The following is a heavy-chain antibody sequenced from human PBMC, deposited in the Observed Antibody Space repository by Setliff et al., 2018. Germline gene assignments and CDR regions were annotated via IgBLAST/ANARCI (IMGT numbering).Heavy chain of an antibody. CDR1: GFTFSDYY. J-gene: IGHJ6*02. CDR3: ARGSGYLTSFYYYYYGMDV. Sequence: NPGGSLRLSCAASGFTFSDYYMSWIRQAPGKGLEWVSYISSSGSTIYYADSVKGRFTISRDNAKNSLYLQMNSLRAEDTAVYYCARGSGYLTSFYYYYYGMDVWGQGTTVTVSS. V-gene: IGHV3-11*04. D-gene: IGHD5-12*01. CDR2: ISSSGSTI.